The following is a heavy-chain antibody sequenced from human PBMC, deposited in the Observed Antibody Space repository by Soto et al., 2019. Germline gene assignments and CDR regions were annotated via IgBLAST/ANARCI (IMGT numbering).Heavy chain of an antibody. CDR3: AKGEAPDCSGGSCYFDP. J-gene: IGHJ5*02. Sequence: GGSLRLSCAASGFTFDDYAMNWVRQAPGKGLEWVSGISWNSGSIGYADSVKGRFTISRDNAKNSLYLQMTSLRTEDTALYYCAKGEAPDCSGGSCYFDPWGQGTLVTVSS. CDR1: GFTFDDYA. CDR2: ISWNSGSI. D-gene: IGHD2-15*01. V-gene: IGHV3-9*01.